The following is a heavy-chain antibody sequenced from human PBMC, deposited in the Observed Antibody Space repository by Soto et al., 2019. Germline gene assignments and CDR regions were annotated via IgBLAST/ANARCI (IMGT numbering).Heavy chain of an antibody. CDR2: IYYSGST. CDR1: GSSVSSGSYY. Sequence: SESLSLTCTVSGSSVSSGSYYWSWIRQPPGKGLEWIGYIYYSGSTNYNPSLKSRVTISVDTSKNQFSLKLSSVTAADTAVYYCARVRYSSRTNWFDPWGQGTLVTVSS. CDR3: ARVRYSSRTNWFDP. D-gene: IGHD6-13*01. V-gene: IGHV4-61*01. J-gene: IGHJ5*02.